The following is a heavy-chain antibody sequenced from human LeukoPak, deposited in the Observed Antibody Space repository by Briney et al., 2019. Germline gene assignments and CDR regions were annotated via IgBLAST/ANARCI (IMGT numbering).Heavy chain of an antibody. CDR3: ARQPMPRSTFDY. CDR1: GGIFSSYA. V-gene: IGHV1-69*13. Sequence: ASVKVSCKASGGIFSSYAISWVRQAPGQGLEWMGGIIPIFGTANYAQKFQGRVTITADDSTSTAYMELSSLRSEDTAVYYRARQPMPRSTFDYWGQGTLVTVSS. J-gene: IGHJ4*02. CDR2: IIPIFGTA. D-gene: IGHD1-1*01.